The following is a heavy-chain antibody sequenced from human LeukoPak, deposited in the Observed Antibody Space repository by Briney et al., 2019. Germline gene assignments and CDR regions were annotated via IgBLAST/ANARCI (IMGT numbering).Heavy chain of an antibody. D-gene: IGHD3-9*01. V-gene: IGHV3-9*01. CDR3: AKDDYDTNAFDI. J-gene: IGHJ3*02. CDR1: GFTFDDYA. Sequence: PGGSLRLSCAASGFTFDDYAMHWVRQAPGKGLEWVSGISWNSGSIGYADSVKGRFTISRDNAKNSLYLQMNSLRAEDTALYYCAKDDYDTNAFDIWGQGTMVTVSS. CDR2: ISWNSGSI.